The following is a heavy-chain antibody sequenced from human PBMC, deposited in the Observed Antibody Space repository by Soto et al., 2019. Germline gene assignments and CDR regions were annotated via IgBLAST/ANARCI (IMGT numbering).Heavy chain of an antibody. CDR1: GGSIRSYY. V-gene: IGHV4-59*01. Sequence: PSDTLSLTCTVSGGSIRSYYWSWIRQPPGKGLEWIGYIYYSGSTNYNPSLKSRVTISVDTSKNQFSLKLSSVTAADTAVYYCARDIYYDFWSGHYGMDVWGQGTTVTVSS. CDR3: ARDIYYDFWSGHYGMDV. D-gene: IGHD3-3*01. J-gene: IGHJ6*02. CDR2: IYYSGST.